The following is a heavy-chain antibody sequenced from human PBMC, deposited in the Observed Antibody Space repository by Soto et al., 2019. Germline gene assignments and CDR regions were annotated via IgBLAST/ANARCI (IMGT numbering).Heavy chain of an antibody. D-gene: IGHD6-19*01. J-gene: IGHJ4*02. V-gene: IGHV3-49*03. CDR1: GFTFGDYA. CDR2: IRSKAYGGTT. Sequence: GGSLRLSCTASGFTFGDYAMSWFRQAPGKGLEWVGFIRSKAYGGTTEYAASVKGRFTISRDDSKSIAYLQMNSLKTEDTAVYYCTSGYSSGWRYRVFDYWGQGTLVTVSS. CDR3: TSGYSSGWRYRVFDY.